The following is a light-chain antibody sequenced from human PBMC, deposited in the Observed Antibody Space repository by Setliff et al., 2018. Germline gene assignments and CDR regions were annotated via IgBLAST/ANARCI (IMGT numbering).Light chain of an antibody. CDR1: SSDVGAYNY. CDR2: EVT. Sequence: QSALAQPPSASGSPGQSLTISCTGTSSDVGAYNYVSWYQQHPGKAPKLMIYEVTKRPSGVPDRFSGSKSGNTAFLTVSGLQADDEADYYCSSYAASYNPYVFGTGTKVTVL. J-gene: IGLJ1*01. CDR3: SSYAASYNPYV. V-gene: IGLV2-8*01.